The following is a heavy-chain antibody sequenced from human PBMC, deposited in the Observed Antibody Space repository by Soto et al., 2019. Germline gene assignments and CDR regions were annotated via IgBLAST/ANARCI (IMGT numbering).Heavy chain of an antibody. Sequence: GGSLRLSCAASGFTFSSYSMNWVRQAPGKGLEWVSSISSSSSYIYYADSVKGRFTISRDNAKNSLYLQMNSLRAEDTAVYYCARGREIVVVVAATFAEYFQHWGQGTLVTVSS. D-gene: IGHD2-15*01. J-gene: IGHJ1*01. CDR2: ISSSSSYI. CDR3: ARGREIVVVVAATFAEYFQH. V-gene: IGHV3-21*01. CDR1: GFTFSSYS.